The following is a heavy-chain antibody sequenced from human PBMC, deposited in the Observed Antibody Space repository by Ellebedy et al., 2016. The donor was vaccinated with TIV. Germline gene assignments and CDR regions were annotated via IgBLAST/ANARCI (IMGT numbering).Heavy chain of an antibody. CDR2: INPSGGST. V-gene: IGHV1-46*01. J-gene: IGHJ6*02. Sequence: ASVKVSCKASGYTFTSYYMHWVRQAPGQGLEWMGIINPSGGSTSYAQKFQGRVTMTRDTSTSTVYMELSSLRSEDTAVYYCARDELGYYGSGSSRYYYYYYGMDVWGQGTTVTVSS. CDR3: ARDELGYYGSGSSRYYYYYYGMDV. CDR1: GYTFTSYY. D-gene: IGHD3-10*01.